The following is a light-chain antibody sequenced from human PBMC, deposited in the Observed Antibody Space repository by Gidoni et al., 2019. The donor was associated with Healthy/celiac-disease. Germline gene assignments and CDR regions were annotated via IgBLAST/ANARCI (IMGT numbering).Light chain of an antibody. J-gene: IGLJ2*01. Sequence: SYVLTQPPSVSVAPGQTARITCGGNNIGSQSVHWYQQKPGQAPVLVVYDDRDRPSGIPERFSGSNSGNTATLTISRVEAGDEADYYCQVWDSSSDHPVFGGGTKRTVL. V-gene: IGLV3-21*02. CDR1: NIGSQS. CDR3: QVWDSSSDHPV. CDR2: DDR.